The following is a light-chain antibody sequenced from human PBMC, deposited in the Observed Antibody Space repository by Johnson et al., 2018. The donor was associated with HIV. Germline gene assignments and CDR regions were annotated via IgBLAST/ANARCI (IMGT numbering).Light chain of an antibody. J-gene: IGLJ1*01. CDR3: GTWDKSLNTGAV. V-gene: IGLV1-51*02. CDR2: ENN. CDR1: SSNIGNNY. Sequence: QSVLTQPPSISAAPGQKVTISCSGSSSNIGNNYVSWYQQLPRGAPKLLIYENNKRPSGIPDRFYGSKSGTSAILDITGLQSGDEADYYCGTWDKSLNTGAVFGTGTKVTVL.